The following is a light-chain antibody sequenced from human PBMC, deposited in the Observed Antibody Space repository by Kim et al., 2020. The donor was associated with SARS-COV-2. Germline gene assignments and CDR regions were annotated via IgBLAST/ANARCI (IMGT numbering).Light chain of an antibody. CDR1: SSNIGNNY. J-gene: IGLJ7*01. CDR3: GTWDSSLSAAV. Sequence: GQKVTLSSSGSSSNIGNNYVSWYQQLPGAAPKLLIFDNNERPSGIPDRFSGSKSGTSATLGITGLQTGDEADYYCGTWDSSLSAAVFGGGTQLTVL. V-gene: IGLV1-51*01. CDR2: DNN.